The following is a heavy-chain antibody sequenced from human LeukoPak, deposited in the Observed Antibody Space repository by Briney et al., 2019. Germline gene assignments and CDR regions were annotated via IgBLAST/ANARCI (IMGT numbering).Heavy chain of an antibody. Sequence: GGSLRLSCVASGFPFSAYAMSWVRQAPNKGLEWVSGIRGSGDPAYYAESVKGRFTVYRDNFRNIVYLQMNSLRAEDTALYYCAKDPSSGTGRGFDHWGQGTLVSVSS. D-gene: IGHD3/OR15-3a*01. V-gene: IGHV3-23*01. J-gene: IGHJ4*02. CDR3: AKDPSSGTGRGFDH. CDR1: GFPFSAYA. CDR2: IRGSGDPA.